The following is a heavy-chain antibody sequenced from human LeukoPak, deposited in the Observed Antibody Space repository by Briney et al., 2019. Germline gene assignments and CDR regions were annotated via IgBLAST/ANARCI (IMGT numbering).Heavy chain of an antibody. CDR2: IRYDGGNK. D-gene: IGHD5-24*01. CDR3: AKDGPRRDGYNDK. V-gene: IGHV3-30*02. J-gene: IGHJ4*02. CDR1: GLSFSTYA. Sequence: GGSLRLSCAASGLSFSTYAMHWVRQAPGKGLEWIAFIRYDGGNKYYADSVKGRFTISRDNSKNTLFLQMNSLRLEDTAVYYWAKDGPRRDGYNDKWGQGTLVTVSS.